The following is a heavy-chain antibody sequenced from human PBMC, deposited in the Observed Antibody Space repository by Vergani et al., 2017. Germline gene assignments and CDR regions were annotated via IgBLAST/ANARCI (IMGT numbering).Heavy chain of an antibody. D-gene: IGHD2-21*02. CDR2: IIPIFGTA. CDR3: ARGLTSGDNCGGDCYQPRGYYYYGMDV. Sequence: QVQLVQSGAEVKKPGSSVKVSCKASGGTFSSYAISWVRQAPGQGLEWMGGIIPIFGTANYAQKFQGRVTITADESTSTAYMELSSLRSEDTAVYYCARGLTSGDNCGGDCYQPRGYYYYGMDVWGQGP. V-gene: IGHV1-69*12. CDR1: GGTFSSYA. J-gene: IGHJ6*02.